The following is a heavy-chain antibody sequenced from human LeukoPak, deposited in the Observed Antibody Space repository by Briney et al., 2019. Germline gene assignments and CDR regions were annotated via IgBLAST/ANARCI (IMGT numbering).Heavy chain of an antibody. V-gene: IGHV4-4*07. CDR2: ISNTGIT. CDR1: GASMSSFY. J-gene: IGHJ3*02. D-gene: IGHD3-10*01. Sequence: SETLSLTCTDSGASMSSFYWSRFRQTGVKGLEWIGHISNTGITNYNPSLKSRLIMSVDTSKSQFSLILTSVTAADTAVYYCARAFGELLWGAFDIWGQGTMVIVSS. CDR3: ARAFGELLWGAFDI.